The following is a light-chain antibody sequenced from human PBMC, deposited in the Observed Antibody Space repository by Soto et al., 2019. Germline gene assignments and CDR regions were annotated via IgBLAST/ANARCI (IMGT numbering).Light chain of an antibody. V-gene: IGKV3-20*01. CDR2: GAS. Sequence: EIVLTQSPGTLSLSPGEGATLSCRASQSISSTFLAWYQHKPGQAPRVLIYGASRRAAGIPDRFSGSGSGTDFTLNISRLEPEDVAVYYCQQYESSWTFGQGTKVEMK. CDR1: QSISSTF. CDR3: QQYESSWT. J-gene: IGKJ1*01.